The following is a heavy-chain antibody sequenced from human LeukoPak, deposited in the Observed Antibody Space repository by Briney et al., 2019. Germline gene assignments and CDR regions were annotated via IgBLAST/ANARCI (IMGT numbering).Heavy chain of an antibody. Sequence: ASVKVSCKAFGYPLSKYYIHWVRQAPGQGLEWMGIIDPSDGTTTYAQNFQGRVIMTRDTSTDTVYMDLNSLRSEDTAVYYCARRYYFDVWGQGTLVTVSS. CDR1: GYPLSKYY. V-gene: IGHV1-46*01. CDR2: IDPSDGTT. CDR3: ARRYYFDV. J-gene: IGHJ4*02.